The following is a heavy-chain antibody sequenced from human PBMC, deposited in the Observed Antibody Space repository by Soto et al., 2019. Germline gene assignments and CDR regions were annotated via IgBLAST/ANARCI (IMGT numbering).Heavy chain of an antibody. D-gene: IGHD3-10*01. Sequence: VHLVQSGTEMKKPGASVRVSCKASGYTFTDYGFSWVRQAPGQGLEWMGWISGNNGATNYAQKFQGRVTMTLDTTTGIAYMEMRSLRSDDTAVYYCARDHNYFRVRGNWFGPWGQRNIVSVSS. CDR3: ARDHNYFRVRGNWFGP. CDR2: ISGNNGAT. CDR1: GYTFTDYG. V-gene: IGHV1-18*04. J-gene: IGHJ5*02.